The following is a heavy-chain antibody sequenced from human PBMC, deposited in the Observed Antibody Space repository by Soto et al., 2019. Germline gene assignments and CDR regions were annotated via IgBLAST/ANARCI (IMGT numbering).Heavy chain of an antibody. Sequence: QVEMVQSGAEVKKPGASVNVSCKTSGYSFITHGISWVRQAPGQGLKWMGWINPYTGNTNYAQSLQGRVTMTTDRSMSTAYMELRRLTSDDTALYYCARSPRISRSGDVWGKGTAVTVSS. CDR2: INPYTGNT. CDR3: ARSPRISRSGDV. D-gene: IGHD4-17*01. J-gene: IGHJ6*04. CDR1: GYSFITHG. V-gene: IGHV1-18*01.